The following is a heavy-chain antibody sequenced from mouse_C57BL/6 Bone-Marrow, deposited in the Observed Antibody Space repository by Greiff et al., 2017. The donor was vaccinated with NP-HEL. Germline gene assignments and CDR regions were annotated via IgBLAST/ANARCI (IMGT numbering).Heavy chain of an antibody. J-gene: IGHJ4*01. Sequence: LQESGAELARPGASVKLSCKASGYTFTSYGISWVKQRTGQGLEWIGEIYPRSGNTYYNEKFKGKATLTADKSSSTAYMELRSLTSEDSAVYFCARGRGTYYSNSCAMDYWGQGTSVTVSS. CDR2: IYPRSGNT. D-gene: IGHD2-5*01. CDR3: ARGRGTYYSNSCAMDY. CDR1: GYTFTSYG. V-gene: IGHV1-81*01.